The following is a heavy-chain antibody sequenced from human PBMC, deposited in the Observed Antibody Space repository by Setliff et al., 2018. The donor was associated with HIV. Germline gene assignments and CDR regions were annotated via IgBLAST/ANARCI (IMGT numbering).Heavy chain of an antibody. CDR1: GDSYNNYY. Sequence: SETLSLTCTVSGDSYNNYYCSWIRQLPGKGLEWIAYMSYSGGANYNPSLKSRVTISVDTSKGQFSLRLSSVTAADTAVYYCARLPRIALSGTFGWFDPWGQGTLVTVSS. CDR3: ARLPRIALSGTFGWFDP. V-gene: IGHV4-59*08. CDR2: MSYSGGA. D-gene: IGHD6-19*01. J-gene: IGHJ5*02.